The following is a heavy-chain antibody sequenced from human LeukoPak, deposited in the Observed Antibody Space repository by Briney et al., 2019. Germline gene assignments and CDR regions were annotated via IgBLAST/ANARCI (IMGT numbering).Heavy chain of an antibody. D-gene: IGHD2-15*01. CDR3: ARVIRYCSGGSCYAPAFDP. Sequence: SETLSLTCTGSGGSISSYYWSWIRQPPGKGLEWIGYIYYSGSTNYNPSLKSRVTISVDTSKNQFSLKLSSVTAADTAVYYCARVIRYCSGGSCYAPAFDPWGQGTLVTVSS. CDR2: IYYSGST. J-gene: IGHJ5*02. V-gene: IGHV4-59*01. CDR1: GGSISSYY.